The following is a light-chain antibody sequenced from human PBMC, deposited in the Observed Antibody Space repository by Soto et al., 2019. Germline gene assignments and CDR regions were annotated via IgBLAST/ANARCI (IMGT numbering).Light chain of an antibody. V-gene: IGKV1-5*01. CDR3: QQYNTYRT. J-gene: IGKJ1*01. CDR1: QSISSW. CDR2: DAS. Sequence: DIQMTQSTSTLSASVGDRVTITCRASQSISSWLSWYQQKPGXAPKLLIYDASSLESGVPSRFSGSGSGTEFTLTISSLQPDDFATYYCQQYNTYRTFGQGTKVDIK.